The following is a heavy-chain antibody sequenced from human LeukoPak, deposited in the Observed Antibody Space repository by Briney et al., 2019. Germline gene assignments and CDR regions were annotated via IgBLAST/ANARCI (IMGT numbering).Heavy chain of an antibody. CDR2: INHSGST. CDR1: GGSFSGYY. CDR3: ARHPLYCSGGSCTSNWFDP. D-gene: IGHD2-15*01. Sequence: SETLSLTCAVYGGSFSGYYWSWIRQPPGKGLEWIGEINHSGSTNYNPSLKSRVTISVDTSKNQFSLRLSSVTVADTAVYYCARHPLYCSGGSCTSNWFDPWGQGTLVTVSS. V-gene: IGHV4-34*01. J-gene: IGHJ5*02.